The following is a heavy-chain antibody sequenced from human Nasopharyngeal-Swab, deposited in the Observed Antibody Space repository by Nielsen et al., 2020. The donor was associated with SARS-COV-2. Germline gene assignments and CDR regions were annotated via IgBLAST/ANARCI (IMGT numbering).Heavy chain of an antibody. D-gene: IGHD1-26*01. J-gene: IGHJ6*03. CDR3: ARIAGRGSIYYYYMDV. Sequence: GESLKISCAGSGFTFNSYSMIWVRQVPGEGLEWVSSISGSGSYVYCADSMKGRFTISKDSAKNSLYLQMNSLRAEDTAVYFCARIAGRGSIYYYYMDVWGTGTTVTVSS. CDR1: GFTFNSYS. CDR2: ISGSGSYV. V-gene: IGHV3-21*01.